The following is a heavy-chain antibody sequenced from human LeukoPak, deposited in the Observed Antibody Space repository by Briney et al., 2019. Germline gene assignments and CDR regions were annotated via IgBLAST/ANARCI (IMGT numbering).Heavy chain of an antibody. J-gene: IGHJ4*02. CDR3: ARGRPQGSSWPFDY. CDR2: INHSGST. Sequence: SETLSLTCAVYGGSFSGYYWSWIRQPPGKVLEWIGEINHSGSTNYNPSLKSRVTISVDTSKNQFSLKLSSVTAADTAVYYCARGRPQGSSWPFDYWGQGTLVAVSS. D-gene: IGHD6-13*01. V-gene: IGHV4-34*01. CDR1: GGSFSGYY.